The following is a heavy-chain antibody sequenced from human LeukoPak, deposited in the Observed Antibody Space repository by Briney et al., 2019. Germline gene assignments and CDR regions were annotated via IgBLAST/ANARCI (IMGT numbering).Heavy chain of an antibody. J-gene: IGHJ6*03. CDR3: ARVPRSYYYYYYMGV. Sequence: SETLSLTCTVSGGSISGYHWSWIRQPPGKGLEWLGYIYYSGSSNYNPSLKSRVTMSADTSKNQFSLKLSSVTAADTAVYYCARVPRSYYYYYYMGVWGKGTTVTVSS. V-gene: IGHV4-59*01. CDR2: IYYSGSS. CDR1: GGSISGYH.